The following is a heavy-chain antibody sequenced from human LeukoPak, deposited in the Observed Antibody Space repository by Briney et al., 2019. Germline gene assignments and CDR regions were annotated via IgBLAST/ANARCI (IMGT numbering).Heavy chain of an antibody. D-gene: IGHD6-13*01. V-gene: IGHV1-69*06. CDR3: ARVQAAAAGGAFDI. Sequence: SVKVSCKASGGTFINYVISWVRQAPGQGLEWMGGIIPIFGTTNYAQKFQGRVTITADKSTSTAYMELSSLRSEDTAVYYCARVQAAAAGGAFDIWGQGTMVTVSS. CDR2: IIPIFGTT. CDR1: GGTFINYV. J-gene: IGHJ3*02.